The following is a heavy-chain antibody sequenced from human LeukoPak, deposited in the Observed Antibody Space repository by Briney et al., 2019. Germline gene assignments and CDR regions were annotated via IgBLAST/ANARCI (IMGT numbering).Heavy chain of an antibody. V-gene: IGHV3-23*01. J-gene: IGHJ3*01. CDR1: GVTFSSYV. Sequence: GGSLRLSCDASGVTFSSYVMSWVRQAPGKGPEWVSGISGSGGGTYYADFVKGRFAISRDNSKNTLYLQMNSLRAEDSAVYYCVQEGPRGLAFDVWGQGTKVTVSS. CDR3: VQEGPRGLAFDV. CDR2: ISGSGGGT.